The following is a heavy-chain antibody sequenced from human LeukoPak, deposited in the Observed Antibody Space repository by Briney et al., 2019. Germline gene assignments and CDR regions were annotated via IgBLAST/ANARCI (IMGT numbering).Heavy chain of an antibody. CDR3: ARKVYLYNWFDP. CDR1: GYTFTSYD. CDR2: MNPNSGNT. J-gene: IGHJ5*02. Sequence: GASVKVSCKASGYTFTSYDINWVRQATGQGLEWMGWMNPNSGNTGYAQKFQGRVTMTRNTSISTAYMELSSLRSEDTAVYCCARKVYLYNWFDPWGQGTLVTVSS. D-gene: IGHD2-8*01. V-gene: IGHV1-8*01.